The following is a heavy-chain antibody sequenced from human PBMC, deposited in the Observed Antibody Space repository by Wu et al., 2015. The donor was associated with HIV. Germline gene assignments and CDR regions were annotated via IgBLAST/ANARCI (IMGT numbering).Heavy chain of an antibody. D-gene: IGHD3-3*01. CDR1: GYTFTSYG. V-gene: IGHV1-18*01. CDR2: ISAYNGNT. J-gene: IGHJ4*02. Sequence: QVQLVQSGAEVKKPGASVKVSCKASGYTFTSYGISWVRQAPGQGLEWMGWISAYNGNTNYAQKLQGRVTMTTDTSTSTAYMELRSLRSDDTAVYYCARDGFYDFWSGYCYYFDYWGQGTLVTVSS. CDR3: ARDGFYDFWSGYCYYFDY.